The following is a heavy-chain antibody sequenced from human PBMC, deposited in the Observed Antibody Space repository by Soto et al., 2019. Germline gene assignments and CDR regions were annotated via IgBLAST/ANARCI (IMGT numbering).Heavy chain of an antibody. J-gene: IGHJ3*02. D-gene: IGHD2-15*01. CDR1: GFTFSSYG. Sequence: GGSLRLSCAASGFTFSSYGMHWVRQAPGKGLEWVAVIWDDGSNKYYADSVKGRFTISRDNSKNTLYLQMNSLRAEDTAVYYCASSIYCSGGSCYLWTDAFDIWGQGTMVTVSS. V-gene: IGHV3-33*01. CDR3: ASSIYCSGGSCYLWTDAFDI. CDR2: IWDDGSNK.